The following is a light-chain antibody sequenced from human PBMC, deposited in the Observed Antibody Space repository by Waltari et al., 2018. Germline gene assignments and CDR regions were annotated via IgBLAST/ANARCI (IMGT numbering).Light chain of an antibody. V-gene: IGKV3-15*01. CDR1: QSISSQ. CDR2: GAS. CDR3: QQYHESPPFT. Sequence: EIVMTQTPATLSVSPGERETPSCRASQSISSQLAWYQQKPGQAPRLLIYGASSRATGIPARFSGSGSGTEFTLTISSLQSEDFAVYFCQQYHESPPFTFGPGTKVDIK. J-gene: IGKJ3*01.